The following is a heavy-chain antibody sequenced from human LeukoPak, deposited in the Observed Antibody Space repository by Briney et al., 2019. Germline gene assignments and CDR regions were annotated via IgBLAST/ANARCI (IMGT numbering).Heavy chain of an antibody. CDR3: ARDLGGGWQRFWFDP. J-gene: IGHJ5*02. CDR2: IYTSGST. CDR1: GGSIRSYY. Sequence: PSETLSFTCTVSGGSIRSYYWSWIRQPAGKGLEWIGRIYTSGSTNYNPSLKSRVTMSVDTSKNQFSLKLSSVTAADTAVYYCARDLGGGWQRFWFDPWGQGTLVTVSS. V-gene: IGHV4-4*07. D-gene: IGHD6-19*01.